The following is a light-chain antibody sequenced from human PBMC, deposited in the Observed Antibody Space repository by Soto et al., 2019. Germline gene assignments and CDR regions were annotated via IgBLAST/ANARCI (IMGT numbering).Light chain of an antibody. CDR3: QQYNSYVT. CDR1: QSISSW. V-gene: IGKV1-5*03. Sequence: DIQMTQSPSTLSASVGDRVTITCRASQSISSWLAWYQQKPGKAPKLLIYKASSLEGGVQSRFSGSGSGTEFTLTISSLQPDDFASYYCQQYNSYVTFGPGTKVDIK. CDR2: KAS. J-gene: IGKJ3*01.